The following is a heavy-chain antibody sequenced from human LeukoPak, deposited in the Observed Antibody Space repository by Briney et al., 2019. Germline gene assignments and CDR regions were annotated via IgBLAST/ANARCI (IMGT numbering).Heavy chain of an antibody. J-gene: IGHJ6*03. CDR1: GGTFSSYA. CDR3: ARAAMEWDYYYYMDV. CDR2: ISAYNGNT. V-gene: IGHV1-18*01. D-gene: IGHD3-3*01. Sequence: ASVKVSCKASGGTFSSYAISWVRQAPGQGLEWMGWISAYNGNTNYAQKLQGRVTMTTDTSTSTAYMELRSLRSDDTAVYYCARAAMEWDYYYYMDVWGKGTTVTVSS.